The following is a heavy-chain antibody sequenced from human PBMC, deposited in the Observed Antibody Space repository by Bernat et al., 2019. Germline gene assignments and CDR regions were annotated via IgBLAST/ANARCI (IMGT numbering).Heavy chain of an antibody. V-gene: IGHV3-7*03. Sequence: EVQLVESGGGLVQPGGSLRLSCAASGFTFSSYWMSWVRQAPGKGLEWVANIKQDGSEKYYVDSVKSRFTISRENAKNSLYLQMNSLRAEDTAVYYWARNILTGYQGLIDYWGQGTLVTVSS. CDR1: GFTFSSYW. J-gene: IGHJ4*02. CDR3: ARNILTGYQGLIDY. CDR2: IKQDGSEK. D-gene: IGHD3-9*01.